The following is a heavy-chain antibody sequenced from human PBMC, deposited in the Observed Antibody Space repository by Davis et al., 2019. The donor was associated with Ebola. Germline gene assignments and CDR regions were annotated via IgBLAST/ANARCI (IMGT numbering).Heavy chain of an antibody. CDR3: ARVEIVLLWFGESYGMDV. CDR1: LYTFTSYA. D-gene: IGHD3-10*01. J-gene: IGHJ6*02. CDR2: LNAGNGHT. V-gene: IGHV1-3*01. Sequence: SVTVSRQASLYTFTSYAMHWVRPAPGQRLEWMGWLNAGNGHTKYSQQFQGRVTITSDTSARTAYMELSSLRSEETAVYYCARVEIVLLWFGESYGMDVWGQGTTVTVSS.